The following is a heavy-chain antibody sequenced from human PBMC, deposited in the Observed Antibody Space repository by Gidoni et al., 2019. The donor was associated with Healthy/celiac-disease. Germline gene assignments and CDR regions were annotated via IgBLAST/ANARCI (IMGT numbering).Heavy chain of an antibody. V-gene: IGHV3-23*01. D-gene: IGHD6-19*01. CDR3: AKVRAVADPFWY. Sequence: EVQLLESGGGLVQPGGSLRHSCAASGFPFSSYAMSWGRQAPGKGLEWVSAISGSGGSTYYADSVKGRFTISRDNSKNTLYLQMNSLRAEDTAVYYCAKVRAVADPFWYWGQGTLVTVSS. J-gene: IGHJ4*02. CDR2: ISGSGGST. CDR1: GFPFSSYA.